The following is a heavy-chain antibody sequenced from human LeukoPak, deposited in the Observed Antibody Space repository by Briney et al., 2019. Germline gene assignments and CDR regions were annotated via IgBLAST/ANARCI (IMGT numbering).Heavy chain of an antibody. CDR1: GYTFTGYY. D-gene: IGHD3-3*01. J-gene: IGHJ4*02. Sequence: ASVKVSCKASGYTFTGYYMHWVRQAPGQGLEWMGWINPNSGGTNYAQKFQGRVTMTRDTSISTAYMELSRLRSDDTAVYYCARAYYDFWSGYTPFSRWGQGTLVTVSS. CDR2: INPNSGGT. CDR3: ARAYYDFWSGYTPFSR. V-gene: IGHV1-2*02.